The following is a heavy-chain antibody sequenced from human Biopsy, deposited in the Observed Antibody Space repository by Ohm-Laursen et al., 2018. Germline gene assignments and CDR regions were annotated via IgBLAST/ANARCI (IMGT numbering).Heavy chain of an antibody. Sequence: SDTLSLTCSVSGGSVSSNTNYWAWIRQPPGKGLEWIGSIFYSGIIYYNPSLKSRVSISVDTSKNQFSLNLNSVTAADTAVYYCAGRPWPNAFDIWGQGTMVTVSS. CDR2: IFYSGII. CDR3: AGRPWPNAFDI. J-gene: IGHJ3*02. CDR1: GGSVSSNTNY. V-gene: IGHV4-39*01. D-gene: IGHD5-12*01.